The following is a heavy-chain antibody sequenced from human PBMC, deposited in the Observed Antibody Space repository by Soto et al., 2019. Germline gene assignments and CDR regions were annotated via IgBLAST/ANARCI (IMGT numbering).Heavy chain of an antibody. J-gene: IGHJ6*03. CDR2: IYSGGST. V-gene: IGHV3-53*04. D-gene: IGHD2-2*01. CDR3: ARDYCSSTSCPTSGIHYYYMDV. CDR1: GFTFSSNY. Sequence: GSLRLSCAASGFTFSSNYMSWVRQAPGKGLEWVSVIYSGGSTYYADSVKGRFTISRHNSKNTLYLQMNSLRAEDTAVYYCARDYCSSTSCPTSGIHYYYMDVWGKGTTVTVSS.